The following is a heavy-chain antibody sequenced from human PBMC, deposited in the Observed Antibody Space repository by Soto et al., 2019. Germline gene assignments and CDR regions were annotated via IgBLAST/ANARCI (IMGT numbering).Heavy chain of an antibody. CDR2: ISAYNGNT. J-gene: IGHJ6*03. CDR1: GYTFTSYG. CDR3: ARVIAAAGTRRNYYYYYMDV. V-gene: IGHV1-18*01. D-gene: IGHD6-13*01. Sequence: ASVKVSCKASGYTFTSYGISWVRQAPGQGLEWMGWISAYNGNTNYAQKLQGRVTMTTDTSTSTAYMELRSLRSDDTAVYYCARVIAAAGTRRNYYYYYMDVWGKGTTVTVSS.